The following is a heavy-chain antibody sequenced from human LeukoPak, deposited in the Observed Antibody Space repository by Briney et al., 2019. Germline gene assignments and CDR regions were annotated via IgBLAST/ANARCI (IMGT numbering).Heavy chain of an antibody. CDR2: ISSSSSYI. CDR3: ARDLSDGDHTTNAFDI. D-gene: IGHD4-17*01. Sequence: GGSLRLSCAASGFTFSSYSMNWVRQAPGKGLEWVSSISSSSSYIYYADSVKGRFTISRDNAKNSLYLQINSLRAEDTAVYYCARDLSDGDHTTNAFDIWGQGTMVTVSS. CDR1: GFTFSSYS. J-gene: IGHJ3*02. V-gene: IGHV3-21*01.